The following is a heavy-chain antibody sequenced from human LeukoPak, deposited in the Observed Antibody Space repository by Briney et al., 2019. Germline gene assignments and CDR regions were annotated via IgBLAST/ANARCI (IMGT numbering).Heavy chain of an antibody. D-gene: IGHD6-13*01. CDR1: GFTSSSYW. Sequence: GGSLRLSCAASGFTSSSYWMSWVRQAPGKGLEWVANIKQDGSEKYYVDSVKGRFTISRDNAKNSLYLQMNGLRAEDTAVYYCARNPPGPAVGDYWGQGTLVTVSS. CDR3: ARNPPGPAVGDY. J-gene: IGHJ4*02. V-gene: IGHV3-7*01. CDR2: IKQDGSEK.